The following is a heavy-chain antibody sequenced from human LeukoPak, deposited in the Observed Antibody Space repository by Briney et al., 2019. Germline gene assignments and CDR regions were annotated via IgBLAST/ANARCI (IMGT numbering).Heavy chain of an antibody. CDR2: ISAYNGNT. CDR3: ARGRTKYYYDRSPEFDP. J-gene: IGHJ5*02. Sequence: GASVKVSCKASGYTFTSYGISWVRQAPGQGLEWMGWISAYNGNTNYAQKLQGRVTMTTDTSTSTAYMELRSLRSDDTAVYYCARGRTKYYYDRSPEFDPWGQGTLVTVSS. D-gene: IGHD3-22*01. CDR1: GYTFTSYG. V-gene: IGHV1-18*01.